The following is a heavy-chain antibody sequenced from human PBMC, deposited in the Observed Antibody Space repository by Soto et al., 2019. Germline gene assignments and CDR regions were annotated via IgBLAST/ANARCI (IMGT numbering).Heavy chain of an antibody. D-gene: IGHD6-13*01. CDR3: ARVSPYSSSWYEDY. V-gene: IGHV1-8*01. Sequence: RPSVKVSCKASGYTFTSYDINWVRQATGQGLEWMGWMNPNSGNTGYAQKFQGRVTMTRNTSISTAYMELSSLRSEDTAVYYCARVSPYSSSWYEDYWGQGTLVTVSS. CDR1: GYTFTSYD. J-gene: IGHJ4*02. CDR2: MNPNSGNT.